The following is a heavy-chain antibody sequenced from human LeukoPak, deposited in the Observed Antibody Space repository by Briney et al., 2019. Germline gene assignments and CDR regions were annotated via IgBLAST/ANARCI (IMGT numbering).Heavy chain of an antibody. Sequence: PSETLSLTCTVSGGSISSYYWSWIRQPPGKGLEWIGYIYYSGSTNYNPSLKSRVTISVDTSKNQFSLKLSSVTAADTAVYYCARHGDLFWFGKLSPLRYWGQGTLVTVSS. J-gene: IGHJ4*02. V-gene: IGHV4-59*08. CDR2: IYYSGST. D-gene: IGHD3-10*01. CDR1: GGSISSYY. CDR3: ARHGDLFWFGKLSPLRY.